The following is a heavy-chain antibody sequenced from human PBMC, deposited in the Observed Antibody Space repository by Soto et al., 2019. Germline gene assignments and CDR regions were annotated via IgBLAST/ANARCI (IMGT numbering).Heavy chain of an antibody. CDR2: IYSGGST. CDR1: GFTVSSNY. CDR3: ARPRGTYYDFWSGSLYFDY. V-gene: IGHV3-66*04. Sequence: EVQLVESGGGLVQPGGSLRLSCAASGFTVSSNYMSWVRQAPGKGLEWVSVIYSGGSTYYADSVKGRFTISRDNSKNTLYLQMNSLRAEDTAVYYCARPRGTYYDFWSGSLYFDYWGQGTLVTVS. J-gene: IGHJ4*02. D-gene: IGHD3-3*01.